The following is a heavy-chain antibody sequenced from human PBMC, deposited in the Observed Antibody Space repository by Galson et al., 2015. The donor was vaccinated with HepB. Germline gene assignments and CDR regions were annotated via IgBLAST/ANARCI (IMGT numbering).Heavy chain of an antibody. CDR2: ISGSGGST. CDR3: AKENLDRIAAAGLEATIHLDYGMDV. V-gene: IGHV3-23*01. J-gene: IGHJ6*02. D-gene: IGHD6-13*01. CDR1: GFTFNSYA. Sequence: SLRLSCAASGFTFNSYAMTWVRQAPGKGLEWVSAISGSGGSTYYADSMKGRFTISRDNSKNTLYLQMNSLRAEDTAVYYCAKENLDRIAAAGLEATIHLDYGMDVWGQGTTVTVSS.